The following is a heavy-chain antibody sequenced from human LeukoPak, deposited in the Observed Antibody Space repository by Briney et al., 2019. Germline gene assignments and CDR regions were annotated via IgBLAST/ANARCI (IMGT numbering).Heavy chain of an antibody. J-gene: IGHJ2*01. CDR2: ISWNSGSI. Sequence: GGSLRLSCAASGFTFDDYAMHWVRQAPGKGLEWVSGISWNSGSIGYADSVKGRFTISRDNAKNSLYLQMNSLRAEDMALYYCAKDRSSGRPRYFDLWGRGTLVTVSS. CDR3: AKDRSSGRPRYFDL. CDR1: GFTFDDYA. D-gene: IGHD6-19*01. V-gene: IGHV3-9*03.